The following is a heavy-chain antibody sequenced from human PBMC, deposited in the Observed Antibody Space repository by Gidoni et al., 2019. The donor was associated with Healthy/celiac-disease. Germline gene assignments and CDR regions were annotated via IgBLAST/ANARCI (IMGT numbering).Heavy chain of an antibody. CDR2: ISAYNGNT. V-gene: IGHV1-18*01. CDR1: GYTFTSHG. CDR3: ARHTFGPKTVTRNYYGMDV. Sequence: QVQLVQSGAEVKKPGASVKVSCKASGYTFTSHGISWVRQAPGQGLEWMGWISAYNGNTNYAQKLQGRVTMNTDTSTSTAYMERKSLRSDDTAVYYCARHTFGPKTVTRNYYGMDVWGQGTTVTVSS. J-gene: IGHJ6*02. D-gene: IGHD4-17*01.